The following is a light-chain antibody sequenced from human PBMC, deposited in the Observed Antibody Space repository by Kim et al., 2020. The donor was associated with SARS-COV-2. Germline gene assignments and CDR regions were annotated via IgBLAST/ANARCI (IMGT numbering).Light chain of an antibody. V-gene: IGLV4-69*01. CDR1: SGHSSYA. J-gene: IGLJ3*02. Sequence: GAAVKLTCTLSSGHSSYAIAWHQQQPEKGSRYLMKLNSDGSHSEGDGIPDRFSGSSSGAERYLTISSLQSEDEADYYCQTWGAGGVFGGGTQLTVL. CDR3: QTWGAGGV. CDR2: LNSDGSH.